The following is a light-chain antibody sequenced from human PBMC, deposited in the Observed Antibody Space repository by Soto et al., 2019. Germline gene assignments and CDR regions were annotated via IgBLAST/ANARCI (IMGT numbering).Light chain of an antibody. CDR2: DAS. J-gene: IGKJ1*01. V-gene: IGKV1-5*01. CDR3: QQYNSYWT. Sequence: DIQMTQSPSTLPASVGERVTITCRASQSISNWLAWYQQKPGKAPKLLIYDASTLKSGIPSRFSGSGSGTEFTLTISSLQPDDFATYYCQQYNSYWTFGQGTKVDIK. CDR1: QSISNW.